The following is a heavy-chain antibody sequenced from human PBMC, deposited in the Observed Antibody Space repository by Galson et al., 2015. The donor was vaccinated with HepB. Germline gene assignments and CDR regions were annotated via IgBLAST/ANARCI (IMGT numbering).Heavy chain of an antibody. CDR3: LKGGWGSVFDV. CDR2: IRDGI. D-gene: IGHD7-27*01. J-gene: IGHJ3*01. V-gene: IGHV3-23*01. Sequence: SLRLSCAASGFTFKTYTMTWVRQAPGKGLEWLSSIRDGIHYADSVKGRFTISRDTSKNLVYLQMNSLRAEDTAVYYCLKGGWGSVFDVWGLGTMVTVSS. CDR1: GFTFKTYT.